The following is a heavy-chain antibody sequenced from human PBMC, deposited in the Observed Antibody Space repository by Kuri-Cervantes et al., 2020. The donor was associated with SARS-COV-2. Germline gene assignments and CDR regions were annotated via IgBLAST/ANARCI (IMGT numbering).Heavy chain of an antibody. CDR1: GYSFSTFA. D-gene: IGHD1-26*01. Sequence: ASVKVSCKASGYSFSTFAIHWVRQAPGQSLEWMGWINTVNGDTGYSETSQGRVTITRDTSASTAYVELSSLRSEDTAVYYCARVVGATKAGAFDIWGQGTMVTVSS. CDR3: ARVVGATKAGAFDI. J-gene: IGHJ3*02. V-gene: IGHV1-3*04. CDR2: INTVNGDT.